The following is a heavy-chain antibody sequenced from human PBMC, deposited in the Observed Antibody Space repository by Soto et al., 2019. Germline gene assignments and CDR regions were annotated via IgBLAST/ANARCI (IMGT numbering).Heavy chain of an antibody. J-gene: IGHJ6*02. CDR1: GGSVSSGSYC. D-gene: IGHD2-2*01. CDR2: IYYSGST. Sequence: SETLSLTCTVSGGSVSSGSYCWSWIRQPPGKGLEWIGYIYYSGSTNYNPSLKSRVTISVDTSKNQFSLKLSSVTAADTAVYYCASGYCSSTSCLTPPCYYYYGMDVWGQGTTVTVSS. V-gene: IGHV4-61*01. CDR3: ASGYCSSTSCLTPPCYYYYGMDV.